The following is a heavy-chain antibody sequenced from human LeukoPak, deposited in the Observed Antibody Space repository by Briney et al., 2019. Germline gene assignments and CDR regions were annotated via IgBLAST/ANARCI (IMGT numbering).Heavy chain of an antibody. D-gene: IGHD5-18*01. CDR3: ATSWGQKYSYGYGINS. V-gene: IGHV4-31*03. CDR2: IYYSGST. Sequence: PSETLSLTCTVSGGSISSGGYYWSWIRQHPGKGLEWIGYIYYSGSTYYNPSLKSRVTISVDTSKNQFSLKLSSVTAADTAVYYCATSWGQKYSYGYGINSWGQGTLVTVSS. CDR1: GGSISSGGYY. J-gene: IGHJ5*02.